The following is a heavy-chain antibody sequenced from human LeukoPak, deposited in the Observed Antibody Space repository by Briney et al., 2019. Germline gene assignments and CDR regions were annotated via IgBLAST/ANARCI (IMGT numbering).Heavy chain of an antibody. CDR2: ISCSGGNT. J-gene: IGHJ6*02. Sequence: GGSLRLSCAASGFTFSSYAMSWVRQAPGKGLEWVSAISCSGGNTYYADSVKGRFTISRDNSKNTLYLQMNSLRAEDTAVYYCATGCCSSTSCFYYGMDVWGQGTTVTVSS. CDR1: GFTFSSYA. V-gene: IGHV3-23*01. CDR3: ATGCCSSTSCFYYGMDV. D-gene: IGHD2-2*03.